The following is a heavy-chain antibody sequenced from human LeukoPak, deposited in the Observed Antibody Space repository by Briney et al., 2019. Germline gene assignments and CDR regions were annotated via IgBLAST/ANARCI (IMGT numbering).Heavy chain of an antibody. D-gene: IGHD6-19*01. CDR1: GYTFTSYG. V-gene: IGHV1-18*01. J-gene: IGHJ4*02. CDR3: ARVAASIAEDSSGWYYFDY. Sequence: ASVKVSCKASGYTFTSYGISWVRQAPGQGLEWMGWISAYNGNTNYAQKLQGRVTMTTDTSTSTAYMELRSLRSDVTAVYYCARVAASIAEDSSGWYYFDYWGQGTLVTVSS. CDR2: ISAYNGNT.